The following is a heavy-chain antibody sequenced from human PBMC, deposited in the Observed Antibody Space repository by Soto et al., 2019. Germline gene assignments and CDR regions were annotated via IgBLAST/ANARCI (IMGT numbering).Heavy chain of an antibody. Sequence: PSETLSLTCTASSGSFGSGIWWSWVRQPPGKGLEWIGELYHTGNTNYNPSLKSRLTMSVDESKNQFSLSLSSVTAADTAVYYCATSNDPCPRRSSWAQGTLVPVSS. CDR2: LYHTGNT. D-gene: IGHD3-16*01. V-gene: IGHV4-4*02. CDR1: SGSFGSGIW. CDR3: ATSNDPCPRRSS. J-gene: IGHJ1*01.